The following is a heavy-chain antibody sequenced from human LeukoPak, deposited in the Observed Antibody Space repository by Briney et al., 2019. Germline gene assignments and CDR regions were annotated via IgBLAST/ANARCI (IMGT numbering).Heavy chain of an antibody. J-gene: IGHJ4*02. CDR1: GYTFTSYD. D-gene: IGHD3-10*01. V-gene: IGHV1-8*01. Sequence: PSVKVSCKASGYTFTSYDISWVRQATGQGLEWMGWMNPNSGNAGYAQRFQGRVAMTRNNFISTAYMELTSLRSEDTAVYYCGRPLQRGSWTQRALDYWGQGTLVTVSS. CDR2: MNPNSGNA. CDR3: GRPLQRGSWTQRALDY.